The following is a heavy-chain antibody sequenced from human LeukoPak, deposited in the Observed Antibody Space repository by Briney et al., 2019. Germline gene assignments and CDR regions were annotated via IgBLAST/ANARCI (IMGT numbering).Heavy chain of an antibody. CDR2: IYFNGYI. CDR1: GSSINGHW. CDR3: AGLHFASAEEFDP. Sequence: SETLSLTCTVSGSSINGHWWSWIRQPPGKGLEWIGFIYFNGYILYNPFLKSRVTLSVDTFNNQFSLSLTSVTAADTAVSYCAGLHFASAEEFDPWGQGTLVTVSS. D-gene: IGHD6-25*01. V-gene: IGHV4-59*08. J-gene: IGHJ5*02.